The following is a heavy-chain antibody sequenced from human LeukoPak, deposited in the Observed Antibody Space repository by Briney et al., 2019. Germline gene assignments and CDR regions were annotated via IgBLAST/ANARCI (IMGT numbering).Heavy chain of an antibody. J-gene: IGHJ6*02. CDR1: GFTFSSYA. Sequence: GGSLRLSCAASGFTFSSYAMSWVRQAPGKGLEWVSAISGSGGSTYYADSVKGRFTISRDNSKNTLYLQMNSLRAEDTAVYYCAKFSNYYGPGSYNYYYYYGMDVWGQGTTVTVSS. D-gene: IGHD3-10*01. CDR2: ISGSGGST. V-gene: IGHV3-23*01. CDR3: AKFSNYYGPGSYNYYYYYGMDV.